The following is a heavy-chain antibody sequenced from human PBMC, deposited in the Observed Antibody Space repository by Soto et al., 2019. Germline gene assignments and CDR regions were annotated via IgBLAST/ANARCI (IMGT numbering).Heavy chain of an antibody. J-gene: IGHJ4*02. CDR3: ARGEQYSGRIFDY. V-gene: IGHV6-1*01. CDR1: GYSVSSNIAA. D-gene: IGHD1-26*01. CDR2: TYYRSKWYN. Sequence: SQTLSVTCHMSGYSVSSNIAAWNCLRQSPSRGLEWLGRTYYRSKWYNDYAVSVESRITINPDTSKNHFSLQLNFVTPEDTAVYFCARGEQYSGRIFDYWGRGTMVTVSS.